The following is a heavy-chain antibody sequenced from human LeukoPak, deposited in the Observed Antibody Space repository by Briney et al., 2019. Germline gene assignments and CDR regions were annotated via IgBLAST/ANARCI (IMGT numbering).Heavy chain of an antibody. D-gene: IGHD2-2*01. CDR1: GVSISSSSYY. CDR3: ARFIVVVPADP. Sequence: SETLSLTCTVSGVSISSSSYYWGWIRQPPGKGLEWIGSIYYSGSTYYNPSLKSRVTISVDTSKNQFSLKLSSVTAADTAVYYCARFIVVVPADPWGQGTLVTVSS. V-gene: IGHV4-39*01. J-gene: IGHJ5*02. CDR2: IYYSGST.